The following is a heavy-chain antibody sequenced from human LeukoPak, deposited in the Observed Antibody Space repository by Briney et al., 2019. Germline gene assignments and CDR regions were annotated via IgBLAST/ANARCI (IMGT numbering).Heavy chain of an antibody. Sequence: ASVKVSCKASGGTFSSYGISWVRQAPGQGLEWMGGIIPIFGTPNYAQKFQGRVTITADESTSTAYVELSSLRSEDTAVYYCARGSGTITMVRGVFYGMDVWGQGTTVTVSS. CDR3: ARGSGTITMVRGVFYGMDV. J-gene: IGHJ6*02. V-gene: IGHV1-69*13. CDR2: IIPIFGTP. CDR1: GGTFSSYG. D-gene: IGHD3-10*01.